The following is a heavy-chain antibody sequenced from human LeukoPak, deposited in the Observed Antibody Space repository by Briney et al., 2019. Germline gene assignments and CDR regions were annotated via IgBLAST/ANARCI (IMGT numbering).Heavy chain of an antibody. J-gene: IGHJ4*02. Sequence: SLRLSCAASGFTFDDYAMHWVRQAPGKGLEWVSGISWNSGSIGYADSVKGRFTISRDNAKNSLYLQMSSLRAEDTALYYCAKDRTTMILDFDYWGQGTLVTVSS. CDR1: GFTFDDYA. CDR2: ISWNSGSI. V-gene: IGHV3-9*01. CDR3: AKDRTTMILDFDY. D-gene: IGHD3-22*01.